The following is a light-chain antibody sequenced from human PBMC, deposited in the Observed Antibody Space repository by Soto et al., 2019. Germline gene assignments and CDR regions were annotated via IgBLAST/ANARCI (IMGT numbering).Light chain of an antibody. CDR1: QSISSW. Sequence: DIQMTQSPSTLSSSVGDRVTITCRASQSISSWLAWYQQKPGKAPKLLIYKASSLESGVPSRFSGSGSGTEFTLTISSLQPDDFATYYCQQYNSFNCGGGNKGDIK. CDR3: QQYNSFN. V-gene: IGKV1-5*03. J-gene: IGKJ4*01. CDR2: KAS.